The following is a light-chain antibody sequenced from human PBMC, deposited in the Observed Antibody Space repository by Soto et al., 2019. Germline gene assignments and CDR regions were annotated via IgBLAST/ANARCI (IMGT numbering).Light chain of an antibody. J-gene: IGLJ2*01. CDR2: GNS. V-gene: IGLV1-40*01. CDR3: QSYDSSLSGRE. Sequence: QSVLTQPPSVSGAPGQRVTISCTGSSSNSGAGYDVHWYQQLPGTAPKLLIYGNSNRPSGVPDRFSGSKSGTSASLAITGLQAEDEADYYCQSYDSSLSGREFGGGTKLTVL. CDR1: SSNSGAGYD.